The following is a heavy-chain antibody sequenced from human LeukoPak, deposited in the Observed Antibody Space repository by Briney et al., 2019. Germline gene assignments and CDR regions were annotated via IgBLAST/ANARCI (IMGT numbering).Heavy chain of an antibody. J-gene: IGHJ3*02. Sequence: GASVKVSCKASGYTFTAHYIHWVRQAPGQGLAWMGWINPNSGGTNYAQKFQGRVTMTRDTSISTAYMELSRLRSDDTAVYYCARVLSWDTAMVGDAFDIWGQGTMVTVSS. CDR1: GYTFTAHY. D-gene: IGHD5-18*01. CDR3: ARVLSWDTAMVGDAFDI. CDR2: INPNSGGT. V-gene: IGHV1-2*02.